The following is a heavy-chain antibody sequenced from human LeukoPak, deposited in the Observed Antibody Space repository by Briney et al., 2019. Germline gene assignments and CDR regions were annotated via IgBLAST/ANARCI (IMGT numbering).Heavy chain of an antibody. J-gene: IGHJ4*02. V-gene: IGHV3-11*01. CDR1: AFTVNDSH. D-gene: IGHD3-22*01. CDR3: ARDPAAYDSNGVY. Sequence: GGSLRLSCVASAFTVNDSHMSWIRQAPGKGLEWVSYISSSGTTIYYADSVKGRFTISRDNAKNSLYLQMNSLRAEDTAVYYCARDPAAYDSNGVYWGQGTLVTVSS. CDR2: ISSSGTTI.